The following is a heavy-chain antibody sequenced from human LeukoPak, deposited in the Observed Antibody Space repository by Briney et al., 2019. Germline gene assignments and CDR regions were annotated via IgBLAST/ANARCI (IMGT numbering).Heavy chain of an antibody. CDR2: INHSGST. J-gene: IGHJ2*01. CDR3: ARRHWYFDL. Sequence: SETLSLTCTVSGDSVSSGSYYWSWIRQPPGKGLEWIGEINHSGSTNYNPSLKSRVTISVDTSKNQFSLNLNSVTAADTAVYYCARRHWYFDLWGRGTLVTVSS. V-gene: IGHV4-61*01. CDR1: GDSVSSGSYY.